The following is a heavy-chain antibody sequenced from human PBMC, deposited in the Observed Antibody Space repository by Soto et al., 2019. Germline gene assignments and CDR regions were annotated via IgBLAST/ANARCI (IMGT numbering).Heavy chain of an antibody. Sequence: SETLSLTCAVYGGSFSGYYWSWIRQPPGKGLEWIGEINHSGSTNYNPSLKSRVTISVDTSKNQFSLKLSSVTAADTAVYYCARDFRRGVLYYWGQGTLVTVSS. D-gene: IGHD3-10*01. CDR1: GGSFSGYY. CDR3: ARDFRRGVLYY. CDR2: INHSGST. V-gene: IGHV4-34*01. J-gene: IGHJ4*02.